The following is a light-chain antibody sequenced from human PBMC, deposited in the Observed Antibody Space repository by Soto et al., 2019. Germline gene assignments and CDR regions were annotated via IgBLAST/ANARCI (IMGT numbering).Light chain of an antibody. CDR3: CSYAGIDTFVL. J-gene: IGLJ3*02. Sequence: QSALTQPASVSGSPGQSITISCTGTSSNVGDYNLVSWYQQHPGKAPKLIIYEGNSRPSGVSSRFSGSKSGNTASLTISGLQAEDEGDYYCCSYAGIDTFVLFGGGTKLTV. V-gene: IGLV2-23*01. CDR2: EGN. CDR1: SSNVGDYNL.